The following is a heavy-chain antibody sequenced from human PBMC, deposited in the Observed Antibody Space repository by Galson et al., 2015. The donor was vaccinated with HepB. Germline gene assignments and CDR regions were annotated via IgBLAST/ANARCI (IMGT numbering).Heavy chain of an antibody. V-gene: IGHV3-11*05. J-gene: IGHJ5*02. CDR2: ISSSSSYT. CDR1: GFTFSDYY. CDR3: ARDRGGLLWFGEEDWFDP. D-gene: IGHD3-10*01. Sequence: SLRLSCAASGFTFSDYYMSWIRQAPGKGLEWVSYISSSSSYTNYADSVKGRFTISRDNAKNSLYLQMNSLRAEDTAVYYCARDRGGLLWFGEEDWFDPWGQGTLVTVSS.